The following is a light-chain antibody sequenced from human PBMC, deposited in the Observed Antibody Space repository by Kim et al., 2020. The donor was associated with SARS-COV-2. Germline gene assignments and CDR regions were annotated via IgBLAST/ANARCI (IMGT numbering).Light chain of an antibody. CDR2: QDS. J-gene: IGLJ2*01. V-gene: IGLV3-1*01. CDR3: QAWDSSTDVV. Sequence: SYELTQPPSVSVSPGQTASITCYGDKLGDNFACWYQQKPGQSPVLVIYQDSKRPAGIPERFSGSNSGNTATLTISGTQAMDEADYYCQAWDSSTDVVFGGGTQLTFL. CDR1: KLGDNF.